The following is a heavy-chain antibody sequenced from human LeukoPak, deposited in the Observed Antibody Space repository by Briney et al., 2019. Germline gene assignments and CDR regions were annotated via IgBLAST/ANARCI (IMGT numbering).Heavy chain of an antibody. D-gene: IGHD4-17*01. CDR2: INPNTGGT. CDR1: GYTFTDYH. CDR3: TRVNTGRLRGPVIDY. J-gene: IGHJ4*02. Sequence: GASVKVSCKASGYTFTDYHMHWVRQAPGQGLDWMGWINPNTGGTNYAQNFQGRVTMTRDTSITTGYMVLSRLRSDDTAVYYCTRVNTGRLRGPVIDYWGQGTLVTVSS. V-gene: IGHV1-2*02.